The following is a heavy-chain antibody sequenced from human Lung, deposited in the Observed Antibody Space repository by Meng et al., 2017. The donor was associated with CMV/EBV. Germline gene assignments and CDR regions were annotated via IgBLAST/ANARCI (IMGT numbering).Heavy chain of an antibody. CDR2: VNPISDDT. Sequence: SCQASGYSFSGFYLNWARQAPGHGLERLGRVNPISDDTHLAQKFEGRITVTRGATINTAFMELTRLRPDDTAVYYCAKSSDNGWSSWGPGTLVTVSS. CDR1: GYSFSGFY. J-gene: IGHJ4*01. V-gene: IGHV1-2*06. CDR3: AKSSDNGWSS. D-gene: IGHD6-19*01.